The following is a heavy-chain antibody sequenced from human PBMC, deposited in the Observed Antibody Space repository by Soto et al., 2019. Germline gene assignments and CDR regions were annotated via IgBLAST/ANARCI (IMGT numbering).Heavy chain of an antibody. CDR2: IYPGDSDT. V-gene: IGHV5-51*01. Sequence: PVESLTISCKVSGYTFTNYGIVWVLQMPGKGLEWMGIIYPGDSDTKYNPSFQGQVTISADKSITTTYLRWTSLKASDTAIYYCAASTFYYGMDVWGQGTTVTVSS. J-gene: IGHJ6*01. CDR1: GYTFTNYG. CDR3: AASTFYYGMDV.